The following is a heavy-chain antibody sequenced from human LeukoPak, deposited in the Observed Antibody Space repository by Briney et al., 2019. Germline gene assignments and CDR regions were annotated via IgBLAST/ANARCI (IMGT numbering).Heavy chain of an antibody. V-gene: IGHV3-74*01. CDR1: GFTFSSYW. CDR3: ARGVGGYEGYFDY. D-gene: IGHD5-12*01. J-gene: IGHJ4*02. Sequence: GGSLRLSCAASGFTFSSYWMHWVRQAPGKGLVWVSRINSDGSSTSYADSVKGRFTISRDNAKNTLYLQMNSLRAEDTAVYYCARGVGGYEGYFDYWGQGTLVTVSS. CDR2: INSDGSST.